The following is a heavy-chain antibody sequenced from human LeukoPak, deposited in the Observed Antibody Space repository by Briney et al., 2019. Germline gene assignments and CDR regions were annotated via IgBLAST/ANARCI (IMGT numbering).Heavy chain of an antibody. V-gene: IGHV4-39*01. CDR2: IYYSGST. CDR3: ARLLRYSGSYFDAFDI. D-gene: IGHD1-26*01. J-gene: IGHJ3*02. Sequence: SETLTLTCTVSGGSLSSNTYYWGWIRQSPGKGLEWIGHIYYSGSTYYNTSLESRVTISIDTSKNQFSLKLRSVTAADTAVYYCARLLRYSGSYFDAFDIWGHGTMVTVS. CDR1: GGSLSSNTYY.